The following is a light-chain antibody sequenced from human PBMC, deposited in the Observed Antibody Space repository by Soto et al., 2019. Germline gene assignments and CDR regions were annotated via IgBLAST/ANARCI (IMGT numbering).Light chain of an antibody. CDR2: GAS. J-gene: IGKJ2*01. CDR1: QSVNSNY. V-gene: IGKV3-20*01. CDR3: QQYGSSPPYT. Sequence: DIVLTQSPGTLSLSPGERATLSCRASQSVNSNYLAWYQQKPGQAPRLLIFGASTRATGISDRFRGSGSGTDFTLTINRLEPEDFAVYYCQQYGSSPPYTFGQGTKLEIK.